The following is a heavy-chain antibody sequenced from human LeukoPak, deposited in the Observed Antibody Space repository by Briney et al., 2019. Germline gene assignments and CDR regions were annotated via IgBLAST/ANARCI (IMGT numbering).Heavy chain of an antibody. D-gene: IGHD3-10*01. CDR3: ARGGGFGSPPAY. V-gene: IGHV4-59*01. Sequence: PSETLSLTCTVSGGSISNYYWSWIRQPPGKGLEWIGYIYHSGSVNYNPSLKSRVTISVDTTNNQFSLKLNSVTAADTAVYDCARGGGFGSPPAYWGQGTLVTVSS. J-gene: IGHJ4*02. CDR1: GGSISNYY. CDR2: IYHSGSV.